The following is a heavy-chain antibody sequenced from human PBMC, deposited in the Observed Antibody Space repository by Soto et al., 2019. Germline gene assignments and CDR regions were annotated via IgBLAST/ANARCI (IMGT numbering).Heavy chain of an antibody. Sequence: SVKVSCKASGGTFSSYAISWVRQAPGQGLEWMGGIIPIFGTANYAQKFQGRVTITADKSTSTAYMELSSLRSEDTAVYYCARREILNSNWFYPWGQGTLGTVSS. D-gene: IGHD2-8*02. J-gene: IGHJ5*02. CDR3: ARREILNSNWFYP. CDR1: GGTFSSYA. CDR2: IIPIFGTA. V-gene: IGHV1-69*06.